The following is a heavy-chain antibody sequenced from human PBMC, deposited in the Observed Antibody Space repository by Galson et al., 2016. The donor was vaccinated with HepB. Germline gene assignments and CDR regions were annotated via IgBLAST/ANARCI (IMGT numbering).Heavy chain of an antibody. CDR3: AREVMRVQGVILGAKRSHGMDV. V-gene: IGHV1-69*04. CDR1: GGTFSSYT. J-gene: IGHJ6*04. CDR2: IIPILGIA. Sequence: SCKASGGTFSSYTISWVRQAPGQGLEWMGRIIPILGIANYAQKFQGRVTITADKSTSTAYMELSSLRSEDTTVYYCAREVMRVQGVILGAKRSHGMDVWGKGTTVTVSS. D-gene: IGHD3-10*01.